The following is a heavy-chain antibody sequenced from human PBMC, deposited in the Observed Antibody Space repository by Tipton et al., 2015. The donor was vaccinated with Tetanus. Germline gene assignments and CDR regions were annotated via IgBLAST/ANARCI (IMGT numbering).Heavy chain of an antibody. CDR2: INPSGGST. CDR1: GYTFTSYS. J-gene: IGHJ3*02. Sequence: QSGAEVKKPGASVKVSCKASGYTFTSYSISWVRQAPGQGLEWMGIINPSGGSTSYAQKFQGRVTMTGDTSTSTVYMELSSLRSEDTAVYYCAINSGWLDAFDIWGQGTMVTVSS. D-gene: IGHD6-19*01. CDR3: AINSGWLDAFDI. V-gene: IGHV1-46*03.